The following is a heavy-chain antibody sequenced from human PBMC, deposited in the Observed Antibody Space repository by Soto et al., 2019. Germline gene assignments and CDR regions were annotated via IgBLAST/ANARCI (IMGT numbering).Heavy chain of an antibody. CDR1: GFTFSSYS. D-gene: IGHD3-16*01. J-gene: IGHJ3*02. CDR3: ASETTSLGAFDI. CDR2: ISSSSSTI. Sequence: EVQLVESGGGLVQPGGSLRLSCAASGFTFSSYSMNWVRQAPGKGLEWVSYISSSSSTIYYADSVKGRFTISRDNAKNSLYLQMNSLRAEDTAVYYGASETTSLGAFDIWGQGTMVTVSS. V-gene: IGHV3-48*01.